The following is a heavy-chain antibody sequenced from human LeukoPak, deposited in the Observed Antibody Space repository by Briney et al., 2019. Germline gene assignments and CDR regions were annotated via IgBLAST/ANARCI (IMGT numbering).Heavy chain of an antibody. J-gene: IGHJ4*02. CDR2: IIAVYDAV. D-gene: IGHD2-21*02. CDR3: AREPLGRGGDCRFDY. V-gene: IGHV1-69*05. Sequence: ASMTVSCKTSGVSFSSFAFSWMRQAPGQGLEWVGRIIAVYDAVDYAQKFQGRVSITTDESTSTVSLELTGLTYDDTAVYYCAREPLGRGGDCRFDYWGQGTLVTVSS. CDR1: GVSFSSFA.